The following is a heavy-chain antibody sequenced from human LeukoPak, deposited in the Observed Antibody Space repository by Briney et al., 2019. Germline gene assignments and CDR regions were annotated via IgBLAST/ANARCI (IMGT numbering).Heavy chain of an antibody. D-gene: IGHD1-26*01. CDR1: GYTFGSDD. J-gene: IGHJ3*02. V-gene: IGHV1-8*03. CDR3: ARSDHNSWNAFDI. CDR2: INPNNGNL. Sequence: GASVKVSCKASGYTFGSDDINWVRQATGQGVEWMGWINPNNGNLGYAQKFQGRVTITRNTPISTAYMELSSLTSEDTAVYYCARSDHNSWNAFDIWGQGTMVTVSS.